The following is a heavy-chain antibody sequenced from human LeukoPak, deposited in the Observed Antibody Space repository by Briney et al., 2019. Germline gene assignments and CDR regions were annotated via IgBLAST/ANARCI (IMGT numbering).Heavy chain of an antibody. CDR1: GFAFSNYA. Sequence: GGSLRLSCAASGFAFSNYAISWVRQAPGKGLEWVSSLSGGGDSRYYADSVMGRFTISRDNSKNTLYLQMNSLRAEDTAVYYCAKAVRSMVTGGGYFDSWGQGPLVTVSS. V-gene: IGHV3-23*01. D-gene: IGHD3-10*01. CDR2: LSGGGDSR. J-gene: IGHJ4*02. CDR3: AKAVRSMVTGGGYFDS.